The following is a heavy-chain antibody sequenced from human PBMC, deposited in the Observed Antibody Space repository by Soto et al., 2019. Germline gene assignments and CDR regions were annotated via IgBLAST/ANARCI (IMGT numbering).Heavy chain of an antibody. D-gene: IGHD5-18*01. Sequence: PGGSLRLSCAASGFTFSTYAMIWVRQAPGKGLEWVSGISGSGGSTFYAGSVRGRSTISRDNSMNTLYLQMNSLRAEDTAVYYCAKVEPVRGYSYGPFDYWGQGTLVTVS. CDR3: AKVEPVRGYSYGPFDY. CDR1: GFTFSTYA. CDR2: ISGSGGST. J-gene: IGHJ4*02. V-gene: IGHV3-23*01.